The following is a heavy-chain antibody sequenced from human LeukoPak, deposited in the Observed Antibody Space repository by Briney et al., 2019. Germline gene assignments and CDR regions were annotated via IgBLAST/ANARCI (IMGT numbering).Heavy chain of an antibody. J-gene: IGHJ4*02. Sequence: SETLSLTCAVYGGSFSGYSWSWIRQPPGKGLEWIGEINHSGSTNYNPSLKSRVTISVDTSKNQFSLKLNSVTAADTAVYYCARGKYDSGGYYLDYWGQGTLVTVSS. D-gene: IGHD3-22*01. CDR2: INHSGST. V-gene: IGHV4-34*01. CDR1: GGSFSGYS. CDR3: ARGKYDSGGYYLDY.